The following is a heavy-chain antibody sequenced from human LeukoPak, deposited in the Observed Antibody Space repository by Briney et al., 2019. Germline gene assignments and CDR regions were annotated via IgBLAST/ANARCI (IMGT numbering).Heavy chain of an antibody. CDR2: INSDGSST. CDR1: GFTFSSYW. V-gene: IGHV3-74*01. D-gene: IGHD5-18*01. J-gene: IGHJ6*02. Sequence: GGSLRLSCAASGFTFSSYWMHWVRQAPGRGLVWVSRINSDGSSTSYADSVKGRFTISRDNAKNTLYLQMNSLRAEDTAVYYCARGGIQRYYYGMDVWGQGTLVTVSS. CDR3: ARGGIQRYYYGMDV.